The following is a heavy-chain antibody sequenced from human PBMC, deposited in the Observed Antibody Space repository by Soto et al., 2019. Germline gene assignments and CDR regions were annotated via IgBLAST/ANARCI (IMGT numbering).Heavy chain of an antibody. Sequence: QVQLVQSGAQGKKPGASVKVSCKASGYTFDNYALPWVRQAPGRRLEGMGWIHAGNGYTKYSQSFQGRVNITRDTSASTVHMDLSSLRSEDTAVYYCARVQYSGYDFKLAFDIWGQGTMVTVSS. D-gene: IGHD5-12*01. J-gene: IGHJ3*02. CDR3: ARVQYSGYDFKLAFDI. CDR2: IHAGNGYT. CDR1: GYTFDNYA. V-gene: IGHV1-3*01.